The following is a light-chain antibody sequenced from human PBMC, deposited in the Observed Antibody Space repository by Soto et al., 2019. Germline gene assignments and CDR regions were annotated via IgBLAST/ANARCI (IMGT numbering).Light chain of an antibody. CDR3: RHYSTYVWT. J-gene: IGKJ1*01. CDR2: KAS. CDR1: QSISHW. Sequence: DIQMTQSPSTLSASVGDRVTITCRASQSISHWLAWYQQKPGQAPKVLIYKASVLENGVSSRFSGSGFGTEFTLTISYLQPDDSAIYFCRHYSTYVWTFGQGTRVDIK. V-gene: IGKV1-5*03.